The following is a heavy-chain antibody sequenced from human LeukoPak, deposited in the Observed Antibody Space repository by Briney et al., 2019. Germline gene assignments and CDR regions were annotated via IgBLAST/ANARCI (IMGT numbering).Heavy chain of an antibody. J-gene: IGHJ5*02. Sequence: PSETLSLTCTVSGGAISSYYWSWTRQPAAKGLEWIGRIYTTGRTDYSASLKSRVTMSVDTSNNQFSLKLSSVTAADTAVYYCARDLPSYYFDSGNMFDPWGQGILVTVSS. CDR1: GGAISSYY. D-gene: IGHD3-10*01. V-gene: IGHV4-4*07. CDR2: IYTTGRT. CDR3: ARDLPSYYFDSGNMFDP.